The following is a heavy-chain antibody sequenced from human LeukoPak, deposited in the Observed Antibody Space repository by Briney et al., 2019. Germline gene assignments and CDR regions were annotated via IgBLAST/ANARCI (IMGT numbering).Heavy chain of an antibody. CDR1: GFTFSSYS. J-gene: IGHJ4*02. CDR2: ISSSSSYI. Sequence: GGSLRLSCAASGFTFSSYSMNWVRQAPGKGLEWVSSISSSSSYIYYADSVKGRFTISRDNAKNSLYLQMNSLRAEDTAVYYCARDRLRGYSYGWFDYWGQGTLVTVSS. D-gene: IGHD5-18*01. V-gene: IGHV3-21*01. CDR3: ARDRLRGYSYGWFDY.